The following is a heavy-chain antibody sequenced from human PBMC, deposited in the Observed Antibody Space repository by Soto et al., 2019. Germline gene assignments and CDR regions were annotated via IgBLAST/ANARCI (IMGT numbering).Heavy chain of an antibody. CDR1: GYTFTSYD. Sequence: QVQLVQSGAEVKSPGASVKVSCKASGYTFTSYDITWVRQATGQGFEWMGWMNPKSGGTRYIQKFQGRVTMTRDTSISTAYMELRSLTSEDTAVYYCASGPTGMIDYWGQGTLVTVSS. J-gene: IGHJ4*02. CDR3: ASGPTGMIDY. V-gene: IGHV1-8*01. CDR2: MNPKSGGT.